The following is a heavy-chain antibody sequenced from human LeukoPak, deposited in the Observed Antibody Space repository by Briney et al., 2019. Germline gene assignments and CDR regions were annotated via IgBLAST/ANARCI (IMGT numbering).Heavy chain of an antibody. CDR2: INHSGST. J-gene: IGHJ4*02. D-gene: IGHD3-22*01. V-gene: IGHV4-34*01. CDR3: ARDLGYISSGYPDDY. Sequence: SETLSLTCAVYGGSFSGYYWSWIRQPPGKGLEWIGEINHSGSTNYNPSLKSRVTISVDMSKNQFSLKLSSVTAADTAVYYCARDLGYISSGYPDDYWGQGTLVTVSS. CDR1: GGSFSGYY.